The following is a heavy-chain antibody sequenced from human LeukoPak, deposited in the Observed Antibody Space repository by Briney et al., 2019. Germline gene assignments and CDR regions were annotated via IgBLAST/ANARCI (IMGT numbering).Heavy chain of an antibody. V-gene: IGHV1-69*05. J-gene: IGHJ4*02. CDR3: ARSAIWFGELLYPPDY. CDR1: GGTFSSYA. Sequence: ASVEVSCKASGGTFSSYAISWVRQAPGQGLEWMGGIIPIFGTANYAQKFQGRVTITTDEATSTAYMELRSLRSEDTAVYYCARSAIWFGELLYPPDYWGQGTLVTVSS. D-gene: IGHD3-10*01. CDR2: IIPIFGTA.